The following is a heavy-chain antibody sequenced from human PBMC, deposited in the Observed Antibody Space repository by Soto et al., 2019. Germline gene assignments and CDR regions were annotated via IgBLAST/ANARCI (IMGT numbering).Heavy chain of an antibody. Sequence: ASVKVSCKASGYTFTDYSLQWVRQAPGQRLEWMGWINPASGKTKYSQKYQGRVTITRDTSASTAYMELSSLTSEDTALYYCARDLWLGESFRYYFDYWAQGPLVTVS. V-gene: IGHV1-3*01. CDR3: ARDLWLGESFRYYFDY. CDR1: GYTFTDYS. CDR2: INPASGKT. J-gene: IGHJ4*01. D-gene: IGHD3-10*01.